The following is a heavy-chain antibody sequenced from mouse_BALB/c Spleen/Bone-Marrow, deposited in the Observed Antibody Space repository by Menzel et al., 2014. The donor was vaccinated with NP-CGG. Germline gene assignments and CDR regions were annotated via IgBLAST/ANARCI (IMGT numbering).Heavy chain of an antibody. CDR2: IEPSDSYT. CDR3: AGGRTKVVSDY. J-gene: IGHJ2*02. V-gene: IGHV1-69*02. Sequence: VQLQQSGAEVVKPGASVKVSCKASGYTFTNYWMQWVKQRPGQGLEWIGEIEPSDSYTNYNQDFKGKATLTVDKSSSYVYMRLSSLTSEASEVYYSAGGRTKVVSDYWGQGTSLTVSS. D-gene: IGHD1-1*01. CDR1: GYTFTNYW.